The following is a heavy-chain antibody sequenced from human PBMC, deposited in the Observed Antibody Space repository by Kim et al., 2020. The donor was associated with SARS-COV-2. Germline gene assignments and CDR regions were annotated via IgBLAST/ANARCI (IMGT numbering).Heavy chain of an antibody. Sequence: ASVTVSCKASGYTFTSYAMNWVRQAPGQGLEWMGWINTNTGNPTYAQGFTGRFVFSLDTSVSTAYLQISSLKAEDTAVYYCAREPNYYDSSGYYPYYFDYWGQGTLVTVSS. CDR2: INTNTGNP. D-gene: IGHD3-22*01. J-gene: IGHJ4*02. V-gene: IGHV7-4-1*02. CDR3: AREPNYYDSSGYYPYYFDY. CDR1: GYTFTSYA.